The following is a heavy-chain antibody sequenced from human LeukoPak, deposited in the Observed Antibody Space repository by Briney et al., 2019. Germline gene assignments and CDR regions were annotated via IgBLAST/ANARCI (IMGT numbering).Heavy chain of an antibody. J-gene: IGHJ4*02. V-gene: IGHV3-23*01. D-gene: IGHD3-22*01. CDR3: AKVGEYYYDSSGYYYDHYFDY. Sequence: GGSLRLSCAASGFTFSSYAMSWVRQAPGKGLEWVSAISGSGGSTYYADSVKGRFTISRDNSKNTLYLQMNSLRAEDTAVYYCAKVGEYYYDSSGYYYDHYFDYWGREPWSPSPQ. CDR1: GFTFSSYA. CDR2: ISGSGGST.